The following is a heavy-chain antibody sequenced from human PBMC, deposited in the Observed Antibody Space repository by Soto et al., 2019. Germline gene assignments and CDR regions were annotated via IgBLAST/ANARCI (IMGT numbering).Heavy chain of an antibody. CDR1: GFTFSSYA. CDR3: ARHYGSGSYYPYYFDY. V-gene: IGHV3-23*01. CDR2: ISGSGGST. Sequence: GGSLRLSCAASGFTFSSYAMSWVRQAPGKGLEWVSAISGSGGSTYYADSVKGRFTISRDNSKNTLYLQMNSLRAEDTAVYYCARHYGSGSYYPYYFDYWGQGTLVTVSS. D-gene: IGHD3-10*01. J-gene: IGHJ4*02.